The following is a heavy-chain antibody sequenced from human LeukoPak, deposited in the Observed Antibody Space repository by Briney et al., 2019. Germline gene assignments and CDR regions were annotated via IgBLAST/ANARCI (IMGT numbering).Heavy chain of an antibody. D-gene: IGHD6-19*01. J-gene: IGHJ5*02. CDR1: GGSISSGDYY. CDR2: IYYSGST. Sequence: PSQTLSLTCTVSGGSISSGDYYWSWIRQPPGKGLEWIGYIYYSGSTYYNPSLKSRVTISVDTSKNQFSLKLSSVTAADTAVYYCARVVGYSSGWYGVWWFDPRGQGTLVTVSS. V-gene: IGHV4-30-4*01. CDR3: ARVVGYSSGWYGVWWFDP.